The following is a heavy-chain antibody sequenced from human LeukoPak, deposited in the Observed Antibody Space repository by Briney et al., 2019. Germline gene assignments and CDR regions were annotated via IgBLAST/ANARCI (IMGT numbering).Heavy chain of an antibody. CDR1: GFTFSSYG. CDR2: ISYDGSNK. D-gene: IGHD6-19*01. Sequence: PEGSLRLSCAASGFTFSSYGMHWVRQAPGKGLEWVAVISYDGSNKYYADSVKGRFTISRDNSKNTLYLQMNSLRAEDTAVYYCAKDRSGIAVAGIPDYWGQGTLVTVSS. CDR3: AKDRSGIAVAGIPDY. V-gene: IGHV3-30*18. J-gene: IGHJ4*02.